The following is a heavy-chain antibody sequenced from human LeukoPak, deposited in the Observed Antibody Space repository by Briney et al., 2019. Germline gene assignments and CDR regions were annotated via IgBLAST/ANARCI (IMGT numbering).Heavy chain of an antibody. Sequence: GGSLRLSCAASGFTFSSYSMNWVRQAPGKGLEWVSYISSASGSIYYADSVKGRFTISRDNAKNSLFLQMNSLRAEDTAVYYCAKDGPPNWNLEVYFDYWGQGTLVTVSS. CDR2: ISSASGSI. D-gene: IGHD1-1*01. J-gene: IGHJ4*02. CDR3: AKDGPPNWNLEVYFDY. CDR1: GFTFSSYS. V-gene: IGHV3-48*04.